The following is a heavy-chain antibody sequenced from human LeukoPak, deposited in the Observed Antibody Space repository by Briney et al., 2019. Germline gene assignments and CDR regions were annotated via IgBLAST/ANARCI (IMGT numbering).Heavy chain of an antibody. CDR3: ARDGNSGSYLDY. CDR2: ISYDGSNK. V-gene: IGHV3-30-3*01. CDR1: GFTFSSYA. Sequence: GRSLRLSCAASGFTFSSYAMHWVRQAPGKGLEWVAVISYDGSNKYYADSVKGRFTISRDNSKNTLYLQMNSLRAEDTAVYYCARDGNSGSYLDYWGQGTLVTVSS. D-gene: IGHD1-26*01. J-gene: IGHJ4*02.